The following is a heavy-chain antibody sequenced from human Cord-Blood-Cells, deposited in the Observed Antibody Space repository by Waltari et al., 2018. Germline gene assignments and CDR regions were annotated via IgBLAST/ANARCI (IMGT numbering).Heavy chain of an antibody. J-gene: IGHJ2*01. D-gene: IGHD7-27*01. CDR2: ISGSGGST. V-gene: IGHV3-23*04. CDR3: AKREANWGSRGHFDL. Sequence: EVQLVESGGGLVQPGGSLRLSCAASGFTFSSYAMSWVRQAPGKGLGWVSAISGSGGSTYYAYSVKGRFTISRDNSKNTLYLQMNSLRAEDTAVYYCAKREANWGSRGHFDLWGRGTLVTVSS. CDR1: GFTFSSYA.